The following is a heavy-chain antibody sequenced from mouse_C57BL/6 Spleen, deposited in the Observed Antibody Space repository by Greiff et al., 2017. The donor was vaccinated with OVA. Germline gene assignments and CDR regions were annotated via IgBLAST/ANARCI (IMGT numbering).Heavy chain of an antibody. CDR1: GYAFSSSW. Sequence: QVQLKESGPELVKPGASVKISCKASGYAFSSSWMNWVKQRPGKGLEWIGRIYPGDGDTNYNGKFKGKATLTADKSSSTAYMQLSSLTSEDSAVYFCARAQLDYWGQGTSVTVSS. CDR2: IYPGDGDT. J-gene: IGHJ4*01. CDR3: ARAQLDY. V-gene: IGHV1-82*01.